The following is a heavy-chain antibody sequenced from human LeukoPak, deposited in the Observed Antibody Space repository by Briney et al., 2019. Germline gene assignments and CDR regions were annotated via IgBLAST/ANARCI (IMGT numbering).Heavy chain of an antibody. Sequence: ASVKVSCKASGYTFTSYNIYWVRQAPGQGLEWMGIINPSGGSTSYAQKFQGRVTMTRDMSTSTVYMDLSSLRSEDTAMYYCARPAAPAFGHYYDISGWALDIWGQGTMVTVSS. CDR2: INPSGGST. V-gene: IGHV1-46*01. J-gene: IGHJ3*02. D-gene: IGHD3-22*01. CDR1: GYTFTSYN. CDR3: ARPAAPAFGHYYDISGWALDI.